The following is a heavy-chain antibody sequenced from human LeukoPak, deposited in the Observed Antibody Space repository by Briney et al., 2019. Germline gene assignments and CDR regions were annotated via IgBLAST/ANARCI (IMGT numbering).Heavy chain of an antibody. Sequence: PGGSLRLSCAASGFTFSSYAMHWVRQAPGKGLEWVAVISYDGSNKYYADSVKGRFTISRDNSKNTLYLQMNSLRAEDTAVYYCAREHWQWLVPYYFDYWGQGTLVTVSS. CDR3: AREHWQWLVPYYFDY. CDR2: ISYDGSNK. V-gene: IGHV3-30-3*01. J-gene: IGHJ4*02. CDR1: GFTFSSYA. D-gene: IGHD6-19*01.